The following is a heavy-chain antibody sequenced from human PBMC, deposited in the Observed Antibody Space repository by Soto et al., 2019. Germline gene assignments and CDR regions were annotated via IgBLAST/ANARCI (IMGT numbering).Heavy chain of an antibody. J-gene: IGHJ4*02. D-gene: IGHD6-19*01. CDR1: GGTFSTYA. CDR3: ARPKGTYSSGYYYFDF. V-gene: IGHV1-69*01. CDR2: IIPLFGTA. Sequence: QVQLEQSGAEVKQPGSSVRVSCKTSGGTFSTYAINRVRQAPGQGLEWMGAIIPLFGTADYSQKFQGRVTITADESTSTAYMELSSLRSDDTAVYFCARPKGTYSSGYYYFDFWGQGTLVTVSS.